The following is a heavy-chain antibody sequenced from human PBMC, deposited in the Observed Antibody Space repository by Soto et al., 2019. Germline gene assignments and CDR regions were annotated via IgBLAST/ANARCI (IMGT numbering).Heavy chain of an antibody. CDR1: GSTFSSYW. V-gene: IGHV3-7*03. Sequence: GGFLRLSCAASGSTFSSYWMSWVRQAPGKGLEWVANIKQDGSEKYYVDSVKGRFTISRDNAKNSLYLQMNSLRAEDTAVYYCATRIAARRKFDYWGQGTLVTVSS. J-gene: IGHJ4*02. D-gene: IGHD6-6*01. CDR2: IKQDGSEK. CDR3: ATRIAARRKFDY.